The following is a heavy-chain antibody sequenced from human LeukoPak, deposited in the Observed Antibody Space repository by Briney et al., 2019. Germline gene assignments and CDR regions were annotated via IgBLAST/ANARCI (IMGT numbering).Heavy chain of an antibody. D-gene: IGHD6-19*01. CDR3: AKGTPGIAVAGTGYFQH. CDR2: ISYDGSNK. J-gene: IGHJ1*01. V-gene: IGHV3-30*18. Sequence: PGGSLRLSCAASGFTFDDYAMHWVRQAPGKGLEWVAVISYDGSNKYYADSVKGRFTISRDNSKNTLYLQMNSLRAEDTAVYYCAKGTPGIAVAGTGYFQHWGQGTLVTVSS. CDR1: GFTFDDYA.